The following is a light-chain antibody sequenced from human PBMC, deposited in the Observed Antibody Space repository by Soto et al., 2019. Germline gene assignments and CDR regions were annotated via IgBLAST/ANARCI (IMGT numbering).Light chain of an antibody. J-gene: IGKJ1*01. V-gene: IGKV3-15*01. CDR3: QQYNNWPPWT. CDR1: QSVSSN. CDR2: GAS. Sequence: VMTHSPATLSVSPGDTATLSCRASQSVSSNLAWYQQKPGQAPRLLISGASTRATGIPARFSGSGSGTEFTLTISSLQSEDFAVYYCQQYNNWPPWTFGQGTKVDIK.